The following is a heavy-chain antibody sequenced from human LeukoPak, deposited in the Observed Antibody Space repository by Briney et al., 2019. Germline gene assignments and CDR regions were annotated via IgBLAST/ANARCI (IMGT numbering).Heavy chain of an antibody. Sequence: ASVKVSCKASGYTFTSYGFSWVRQAPGQGLEWMGWISAYNGNTNYAQKLQGRVTMTTDTSTSTAYMELRSLRSDDTAAYYCARVQYMTTMTHASVYGMDVWGQGTTVTVSS. CDR3: ARVQYMTTMTHASVYGMDV. J-gene: IGHJ6*02. D-gene: IGHD4-17*01. CDR2: ISAYNGNT. CDR1: GYTFTSYG. V-gene: IGHV1-18*01.